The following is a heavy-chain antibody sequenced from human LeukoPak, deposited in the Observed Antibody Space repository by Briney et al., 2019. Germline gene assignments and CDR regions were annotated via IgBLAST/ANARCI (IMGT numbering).Heavy chain of an antibody. J-gene: IGHJ4*02. Sequence: PGGSLRLSCAAPGFTFSNYWMSWVRQAPGKGLEWVAKIKQDGSEEYYVDSVKGRFTISRDNAKNSLFLQMNSLRVEDTAIYYCARGGSYPGCWGQGTLVTVSS. CDR1: GFTFSNYW. V-gene: IGHV3-7*03. D-gene: IGHD1-26*01. CDR3: ARGGSYPGC. CDR2: IKQDGSEE.